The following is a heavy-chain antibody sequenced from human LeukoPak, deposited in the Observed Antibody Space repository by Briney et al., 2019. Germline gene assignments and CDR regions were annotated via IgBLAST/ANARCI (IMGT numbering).Heavy chain of an antibody. D-gene: IGHD5-12*01. CDR1: GYTLTELS. J-gene: IGHJ4*02. CDR2: FDPEDGET. CDR3: ATGLIVATIIELDY. V-gene: IGHV1-24*01. Sequence: ASVKVSCKVSGYTLTELSMHWVRQAPGKGLEWMGGFDPEDGETIYAQKFQDRVTMTEDTSTDTAYMELSSLRSEDTAVYYCATGLIVATIIELDYWGQGTLVTVSS.